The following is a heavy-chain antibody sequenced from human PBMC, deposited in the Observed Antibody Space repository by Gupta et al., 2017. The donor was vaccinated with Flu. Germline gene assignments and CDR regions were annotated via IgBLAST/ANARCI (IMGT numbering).Heavy chain of an antibody. CDR3: ARGPGGRTYDFWSGYDNWFDP. V-gene: IGHV4-34*01. Sequence: LEWIGEINHSGSTNYNPSLKSRVTISVDTSKNQFSLRLSSVTAADTAVYYCARGPGGRTYDFWSGYDNWFDPWGQGTLVTVSS. D-gene: IGHD3-3*01. J-gene: IGHJ5*02. CDR2: INHSGST.